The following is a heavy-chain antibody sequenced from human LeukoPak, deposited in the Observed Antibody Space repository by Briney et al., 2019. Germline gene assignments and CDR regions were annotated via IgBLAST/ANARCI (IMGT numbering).Heavy chain of an antibody. CDR3: AGSPRYCSSTTCSSPYNCAMDV. CDR2: LYYSGNT. Sequence: SSETLSLTCTVSRGSISSYYWSWIRQPPGKGLEWIGYLYYSGNTIYNPSLKSRVTISVDTSKNQFSLKLTSVTAADTAVYYCAGSPRYCSSTTCSSPYNCAMDVWGQGTTVTVSS. CDR1: RGSISSYY. J-gene: IGHJ6*02. V-gene: IGHV4-59*01. D-gene: IGHD2-2*01.